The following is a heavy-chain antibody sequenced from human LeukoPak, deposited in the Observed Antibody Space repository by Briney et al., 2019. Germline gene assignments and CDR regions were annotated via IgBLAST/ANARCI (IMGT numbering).Heavy chain of an antibody. CDR2: ISAYNGNT. CDR3: ARDRGNIVVVPAAMRDSSSGMDV. Sequence: SVKVSCKASGYTFTSYGISGVRQAPGQGLEWMGWISAYNGNTNYAQNLQGRITMTTDTSTSTSYMELRSLTSDDTAVYYCARDRGNIVVVPAAMRDSSSGMDVWGQGTTVTVSS. CDR1: GYTFTSYG. J-gene: IGHJ6*02. D-gene: IGHD2-2*01. V-gene: IGHV1-18*01.